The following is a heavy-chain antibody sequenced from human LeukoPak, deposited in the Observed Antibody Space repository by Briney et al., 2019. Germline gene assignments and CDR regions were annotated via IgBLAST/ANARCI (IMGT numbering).Heavy chain of an antibody. J-gene: IGHJ4*02. CDR2: IYYSGST. CDR3: ARQVVAVAGTGYFDY. D-gene: IGHD6-19*01. CDR1: DGSISNSTYY. V-gene: IGHV4-39*01. Sequence: SETLSLTCTVSDGSISNSTYYWGWIRQPPGKGLEWIGSIYYSGSTYYNASLKSRGTISVDTSKNQFSLKLNSVTAADTAVYFCARQVVAVAGTGYFDYWGQGTLVTVSS.